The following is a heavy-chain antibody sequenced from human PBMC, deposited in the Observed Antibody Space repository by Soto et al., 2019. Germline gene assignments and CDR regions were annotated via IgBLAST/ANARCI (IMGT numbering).Heavy chain of an antibody. CDR2: IDPSDSYT. CDR1: GYSFTSYW. Sequence: GESLKISCKGSGYSFTSYWISWVRQMPGKGLEWMGRIDPSDSYTYYSPSFQGHVTISADKSISIAYLQWSSLKASDSAIYYCASHVDYYDSSGYYYFDYWGQGTLVTVSS. V-gene: IGHV5-10-1*01. J-gene: IGHJ4*02. D-gene: IGHD3-22*01. CDR3: ASHVDYYDSSGYYYFDY.